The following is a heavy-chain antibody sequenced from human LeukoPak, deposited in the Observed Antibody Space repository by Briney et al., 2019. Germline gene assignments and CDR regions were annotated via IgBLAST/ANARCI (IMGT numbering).Heavy chain of an antibody. CDR2: LYNNGST. CDR1: GGSLWSFY. CDR3: VRDRGFGRGFDP. J-gene: IGHJ5*02. Sequence: PSETLSLTCTVSGGSLWSFYWSWVRQPAGKGLEWIGRLYNNGSTNYSPSLKSRVIMSFDPSKNQFSLKLNSVTAPDPAFYYCVRDRGFGRGFDPGGQGTMVTVSS. V-gene: IGHV4-4*07. D-gene: IGHD3-16*01.